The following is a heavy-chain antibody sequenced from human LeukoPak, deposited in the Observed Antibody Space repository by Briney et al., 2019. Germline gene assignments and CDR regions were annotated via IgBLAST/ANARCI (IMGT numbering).Heavy chain of an antibody. Sequence: ASVKVSCKASGYTFTSYAMNWVRQAPGQGLEWMGWINTNTGNPTYAQGFTGRFVFSLDTSVSTAYLQISSLKAEDTAVYYCASHLGYCSSTSCHGTDYWGQGTLVTVSS. CDR2: INTNTGNP. J-gene: IGHJ4*02. D-gene: IGHD2-2*01. CDR1: GYTFTSYA. CDR3: ASHLGYCSSTSCHGTDY. V-gene: IGHV7-4-1*02.